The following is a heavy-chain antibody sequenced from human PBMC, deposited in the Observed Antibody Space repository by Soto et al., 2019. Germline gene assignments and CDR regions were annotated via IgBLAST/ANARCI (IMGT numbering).Heavy chain of an antibody. Sequence: SETLSLTCAVYGGSFSGYYWGWVRQPPGKGLEWMGEINHSGSSNYHPSLKSRVTISVDTSNNQFSLRVNSVTPADTAVYYCARGEITLLGGMDVWGQGTTVTVS. CDR2: INHSGSS. CDR3: ARGEITLLGGMDV. CDR1: GGSFSGYY. V-gene: IGHV4-34*01. D-gene: IGHD3-10*01. J-gene: IGHJ6*02.